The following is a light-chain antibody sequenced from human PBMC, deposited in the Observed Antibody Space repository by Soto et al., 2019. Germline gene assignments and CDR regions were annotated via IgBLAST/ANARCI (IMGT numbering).Light chain of an antibody. Sequence: EIVLTQSPGTLSLSPGERATLSCRASQSVTSNYLAWYQQKPGQAPGLXIYDTSTRASGVPDRFSGSGSGTDGTLTISSLQAEDGEVYDGQQYYTTPWTFGQGTKVDI. J-gene: IGKJ1*01. CDR1: QSVTSNY. V-gene: IGKV3-20*01. CDR2: DTS. CDR3: QQYYTTPWT.